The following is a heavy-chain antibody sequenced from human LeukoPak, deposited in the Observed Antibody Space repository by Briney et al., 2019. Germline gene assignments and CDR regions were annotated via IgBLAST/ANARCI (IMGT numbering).Heavy chain of an antibody. CDR3: ARAPPYCSGGACYFDY. J-gene: IGHJ4*02. CDR1: GFTFSSYE. D-gene: IGHD2-15*01. Sequence: GGSLRLSCAASGFTFSSYEMSWVRQAPGKGLEWVSAISGSGGSTYYADSVKGRFTISRDNAKNTLYLQMNSLTADDSAVYYCARAPPYCSGGACYFDYWGQGTLVTVSS. V-gene: IGHV3-23*01. CDR2: ISGSGGST.